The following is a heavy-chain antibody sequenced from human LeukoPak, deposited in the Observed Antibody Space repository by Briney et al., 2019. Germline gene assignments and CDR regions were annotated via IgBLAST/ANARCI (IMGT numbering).Heavy chain of an antibody. J-gene: IGHJ4*02. CDR2: IKSNADGGTV. CDR1: GFTVTHAW. V-gene: IGHV3-15*01. CDR3: TTVPSAREDY. D-gene: IGHD1-26*01. Sequence: GGSLRLSCAVSGFTVTHAWMTWVRQVPGKGLEWIGRIKSNADGGTVDYAASVKGRFTLSRDDSVDTLYLQIDSLNTGDSGVYYCTTVPSAREDYWGQGTLVTVSS.